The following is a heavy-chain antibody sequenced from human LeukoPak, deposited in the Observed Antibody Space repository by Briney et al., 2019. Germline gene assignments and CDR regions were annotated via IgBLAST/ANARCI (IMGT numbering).Heavy chain of an antibody. CDR2: ISSSSSTI. D-gene: IGHD3-3*01. CDR1: GFTFSSYS. V-gene: IGHV3-48*04. Sequence: GGTLRLSCAASGFTFSSYSMNWVRQAPGKGLEWVSYISSSSSTIYYADSVKGRFTISRDNAKNSLYLQMNSLRAEDTAVYYCAKSALYDFWSGYYFDWGQGTLVTVSS. CDR3: AKSALYDFWSGYYFD. J-gene: IGHJ4*02.